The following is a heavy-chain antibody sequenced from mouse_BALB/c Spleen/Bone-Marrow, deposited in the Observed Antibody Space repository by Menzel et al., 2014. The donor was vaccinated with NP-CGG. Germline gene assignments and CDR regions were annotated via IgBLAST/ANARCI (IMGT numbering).Heavy chain of an antibody. J-gene: IGHJ3*01. Sequence: QVQLQQSGPELVKPGASMKMSCKASGYTFTDYVINWVNPRTGQGLVWIGEIYPGSGSSYYNEKFKGKATLTADKSSNTAYMQLSSLTSEDSAVYFCVRGPWFAYWGQGTLVTVSA. CDR3: VRGPWFAY. V-gene: IGHV1-77*01. CDR2: IYPGSGSS. CDR1: GYTFTDYV.